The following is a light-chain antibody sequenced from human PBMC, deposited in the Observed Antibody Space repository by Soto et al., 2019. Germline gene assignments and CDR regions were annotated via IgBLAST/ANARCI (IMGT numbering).Light chain of an antibody. CDR1: SSDIGRYNL. V-gene: IGLV2-23*01. Sequence: QSVLTQPASVSGSPGQSITISCTGTSSDIGRYNLVSWYQQHPGKGPKLIIYEDIERPSGVSDRFSGSKSGNTASLTISGLQTEDEADYYCCSYAGGASVVFGGGTKLTVL. CDR2: EDI. J-gene: IGLJ2*01. CDR3: CSYAGGASVV.